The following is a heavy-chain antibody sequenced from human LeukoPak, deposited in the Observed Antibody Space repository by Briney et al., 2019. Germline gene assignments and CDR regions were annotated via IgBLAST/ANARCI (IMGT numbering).Heavy chain of an antibody. CDR3: ARVYSSGWYGPWGYYYYYMDV. CDR2: MNPNSGNT. D-gene: IGHD6-19*01. CDR1: GYTFTSYD. J-gene: IGHJ6*03. V-gene: IGHV1-8*03. Sequence: GASVKVSCKASGYTFTSYDINWVRQATGQGLEWMGWMNPNSGNTGYAQKFQGRVTITRNTSISTAYMELSSLRSEDTAVYYCARVYSSGWYGPWGYYYYYMDVWGKGTTVTVSS.